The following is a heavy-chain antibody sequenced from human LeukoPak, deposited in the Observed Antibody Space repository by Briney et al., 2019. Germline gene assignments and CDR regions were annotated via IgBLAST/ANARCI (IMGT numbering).Heavy chain of an antibody. CDR3: ARVSEVRGVILGWFDP. D-gene: IGHD3-10*01. CDR2: IYTSRST. CDR1: GGSISSYY. J-gene: IGHJ5*02. Sequence: PSETLSLTCTVSGGSISSYYWSWIRQPAWKGLEWIGRIYTSRSTNYNPSLKSRVPMSVDTSKNQFSLKLSSVTAADTAVYYCARVSEVRGVILGWFDPWGQGTLVTVSS. V-gene: IGHV4-4*07.